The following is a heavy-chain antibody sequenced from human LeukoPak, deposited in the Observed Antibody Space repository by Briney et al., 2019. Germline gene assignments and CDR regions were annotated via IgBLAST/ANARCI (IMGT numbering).Heavy chain of an antibody. V-gene: IGHV4-30-2*01. CDR1: GGSISSGGYS. CDR2: IYHSGST. CDR3: ARLSDSSTYGAFDI. J-gene: IGHJ3*02. Sequence: SQTLSLTCAVSGGSISSGGYSWSWIRQPPGKGLEWIGYIYHSGSTYYNPSLKSRVTISVDRSKNQFSLKLSSVTAADTAVYYCARLSDSSTYGAFDIWGHGTMVTVSS. D-gene: IGHD3-22*01.